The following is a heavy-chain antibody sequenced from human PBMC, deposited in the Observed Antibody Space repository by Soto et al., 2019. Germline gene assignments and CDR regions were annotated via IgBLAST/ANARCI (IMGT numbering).Heavy chain of an antibody. CDR2: ISSYNGDT. V-gene: IGHV1-18*01. D-gene: IGHD5-12*01. CDR3: VREGVAPYYYYGMDF. J-gene: IGHJ6*02. CDR1: GYTFTRSG. Sequence: ASVKVSCKASGYTFTRSGISWVRQAPGQGPEWMGWISSYNGDTNYAQTFQGRVTMTTDTSTSTAYMELRSLRSDDTAVYYCVREGVAPYYYYGMDFWGQGTPVTVSS.